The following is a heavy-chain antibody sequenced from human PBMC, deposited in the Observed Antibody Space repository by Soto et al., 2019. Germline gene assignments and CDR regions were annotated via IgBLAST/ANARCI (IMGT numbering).Heavy chain of an antibody. CDR1: GYNCNTFG. V-gene: IGHV1-8*02. Sequence: ASVKFSCEASGYNCNTFGICWLRQATGHGLEWMGWMNPNSGNTGYAQELRGRVTMTRNTSNTTAYMELTSLTSDETGVYHCAGGNFRYWGPGTLVTVSS. CDR2: MNPNSGNT. J-gene: IGHJ4*02. CDR3: AGGNFRY.